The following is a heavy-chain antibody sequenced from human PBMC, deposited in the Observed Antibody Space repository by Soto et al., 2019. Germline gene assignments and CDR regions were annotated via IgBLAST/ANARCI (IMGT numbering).Heavy chain of an antibody. Sequence: QVQLVESGGGVVQPGGSLRLSCAASGFTFSSNPMHWVRQTPGGGLEWVALISYDGINKHHADSVKGRFTISRDNSRSTLYLQMDSLRTEDTAVYYCAREVSGWCQYFDYWGQGTLVTVSS. D-gene: IGHD6-19*01. CDR3: AREVSGWCQYFDY. J-gene: IGHJ4*02. CDR2: ISYDGINK. CDR1: GFTFSSNP. V-gene: IGHV3-30-3*01.